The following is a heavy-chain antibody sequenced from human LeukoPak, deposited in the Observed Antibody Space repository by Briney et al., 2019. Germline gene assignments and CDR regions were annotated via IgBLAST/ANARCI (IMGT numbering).Heavy chain of an antibody. V-gene: IGHV3-21*01. Sequence: GGSLRLSCAASGFTFSSYSMNWVRQAPGKGLEWVSSISSSSIYIHYADTVKGRFTISRDNAKNSLYLQMNSLRAEDTAVYYCAREILAPSKTHDYWGQGTLVTVSS. CDR1: GFTFSSYS. J-gene: IGHJ4*02. D-gene: IGHD3-3*02. CDR2: ISSSSIYI. CDR3: AREILAPSKTHDY.